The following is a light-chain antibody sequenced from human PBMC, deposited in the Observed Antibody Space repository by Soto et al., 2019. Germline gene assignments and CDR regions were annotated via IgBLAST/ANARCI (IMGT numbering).Light chain of an antibody. CDR1: SSDVGSYNL. V-gene: IGLV2-23*02. CDR3: CLYAGSSTPLI. J-gene: IGLJ1*01. Sequence: QSVLTQPVSVSGSPGQSITISCTGTSSDVGSYNLVSWYQQHPGKAPKLMIYEVSKRPSGVSNRFSGSKSGNTASLTISGLQAGDEADYYCCLYAGSSTPLIFGTGTKVTVL. CDR2: EVS.